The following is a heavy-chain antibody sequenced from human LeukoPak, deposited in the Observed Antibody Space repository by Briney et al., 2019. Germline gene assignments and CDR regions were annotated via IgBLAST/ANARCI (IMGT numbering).Heavy chain of an antibody. V-gene: IGHV4-61*02. J-gene: IGHJ6*03. Sequence: SETLSLTCTVSGASISRGSYFWNWVRQPAGKGLEWIGRVYTTGSTTYNSSLKSRVTISIDTSKNQVSLKLTSVTAADTAVYYCARSKMYSPFNYYMDVWGKGTTVTASS. D-gene: IGHD6-13*01. CDR3: ARSKMYSPFNYYMDV. CDR2: VYTTGST. CDR1: GASISRGSYF.